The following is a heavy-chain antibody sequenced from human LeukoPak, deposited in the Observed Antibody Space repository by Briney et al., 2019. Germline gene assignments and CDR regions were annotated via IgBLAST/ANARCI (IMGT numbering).Heavy chain of an antibody. J-gene: IGHJ5*02. V-gene: IGHV4-34*01. D-gene: IGHD6-13*01. CDR3: ARVSGIAAARGKRVNWFDP. CDR2: INHSGST. Sequence: SETLSLTCAVYGGSFSGYYWSWIRQPPGKGLEWIGEINHSGSTNYNPSLKSRVTISVDTSKNQFSLKLSSVTAADTAVYYCARVSGIAAARGKRVNWFDPWGQGTLVTVSS. CDR1: GGSFSGYY.